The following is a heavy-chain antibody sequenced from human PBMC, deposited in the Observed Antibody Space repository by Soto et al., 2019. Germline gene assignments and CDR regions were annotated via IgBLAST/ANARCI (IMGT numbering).Heavy chain of an antibody. CDR1: GFTFSTFW. CDR2: INSDGSST. CDR3: ARDFEY. Sequence: EVQLVESGGGLVQPGGSQRLSCEASGFTFSTFWMHWVRQAPGKGLVWVSRINSDGSSTYYADSVKGRVTISRDNAKNTLYLHLSSLRPEDTAVYYCARDFEYWGQGTLVTVSS. V-gene: IGHV3-74*01. J-gene: IGHJ4*02.